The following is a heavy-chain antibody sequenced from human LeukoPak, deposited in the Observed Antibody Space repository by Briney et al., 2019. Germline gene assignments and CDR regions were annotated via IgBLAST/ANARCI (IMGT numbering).Heavy chain of an antibody. CDR3: AKDRGYSGYDSFDY. D-gene: IGHD5-12*01. CDR1: GFTFDDYA. J-gene: IGHJ4*02. Sequence: GGSLRLSCAASGFTFDDYAMHWVRQAPGKGLEWVSGISWNSGSIGYADSVKGRFTISRDNAKNSLYLQMNSLRAEDTALYYCAKDRGYSGYDSFDYWGQGTLVTVPS. V-gene: IGHV3-9*01. CDR2: ISWNSGSI.